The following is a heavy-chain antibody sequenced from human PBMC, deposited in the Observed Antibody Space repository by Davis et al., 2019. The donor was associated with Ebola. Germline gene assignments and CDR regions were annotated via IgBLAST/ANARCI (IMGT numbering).Heavy chain of an antibody. CDR3: ARGSGWYFYAADAFDI. V-gene: IGHV3-23*01. J-gene: IGHJ3*02. CDR2: VTSSGGST. D-gene: IGHD6-19*01. Sequence: GGSLRLSCAASGFTFGSYAMTWARQVPGKGLEWVSAVTSSGGSTYYANSVKGRFTISRDNSKNTLFLQLNSLRAEDTAVYYCARGSGWYFYAADAFDIWGQGTMVTVSS. CDR1: GFTFGSYA.